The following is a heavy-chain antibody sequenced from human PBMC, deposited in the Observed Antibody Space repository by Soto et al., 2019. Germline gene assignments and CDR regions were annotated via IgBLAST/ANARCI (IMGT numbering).Heavy chain of an antibody. V-gene: IGHV3-64D*06. D-gene: IGHD2-8*02. Sequence: GGSLRLSCSVSGFTFDHYTIHWIRQAPGRGLEFVSAINVNATDIYYADSVKGRFSISRDNSKSTVYLQMNSLIYEDTAVYSCLSAMAPCCHWSYYFHYWRRGTQVTASS. J-gene: IGHJ4*01. CDR1: GFTFDHYT. CDR3: LSAMAPCCHWSYYFHY. CDR2: INVNATDI.